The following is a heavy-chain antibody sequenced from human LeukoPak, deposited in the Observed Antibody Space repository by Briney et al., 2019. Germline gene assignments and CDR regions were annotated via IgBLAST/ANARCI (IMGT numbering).Heavy chain of an antibody. CDR1: GGSISSSSYY. D-gene: IGHD1-26*01. CDR3: ARVASYFPRGKYYFDY. J-gene: IGHJ4*02. CDR2: IYYSGST. V-gene: IGHV4-39*07. Sequence: SETLSLTCTVSGGSISSSSYYWGWIRQPPGKGLEWIGNIYYSGSTYYNPSLKSRVTISLDTSKNQFSLKLSSVTAADTAVYYCARVASYFPRGKYYFDYWGQGTLVTVSS.